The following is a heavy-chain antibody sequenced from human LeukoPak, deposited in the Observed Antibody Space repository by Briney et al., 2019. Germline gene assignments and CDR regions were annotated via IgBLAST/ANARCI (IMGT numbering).Heavy chain of an antibody. CDR2: IIPIFGTA. Sequence: SVKVSCKASGYTFTSYAISWVRQAPGQGLEWMGGIIPIFGTANYAQKFQGRVTITADESTSTAYMELSSLRSEDTAVYYCARGHGPNVDSSSWIGGVYWGQGTLVTVSS. CDR1: GYTFTSYA. CDR3: ARGHGPNVDSSSWIGGVY. J-gene: IGHJ4*02. V-gene: IGHV1-69*13. D-gene: IGHD6-13*01.